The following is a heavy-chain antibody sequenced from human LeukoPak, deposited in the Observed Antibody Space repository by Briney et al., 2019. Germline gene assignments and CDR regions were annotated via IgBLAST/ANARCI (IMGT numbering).Heavy chain of an antibody. CDR2: IYYSGST. CDR3: GRNDYGANSY. Sequence: SETLGLTLAVASGSVSPYYWSWIRQLPGYGVAWIGYIYYSGSTHYNPSLKSRVTISLDTSKKQFSLKLNSVTAADTAVYYCGRNDYGANSYWGQGTLVSVSS. CDR1: SGSVSPYY. D-gene: IGHD4-23*01. J-gene: IGHJ4*02. V-gene: IGHV4-59*02.